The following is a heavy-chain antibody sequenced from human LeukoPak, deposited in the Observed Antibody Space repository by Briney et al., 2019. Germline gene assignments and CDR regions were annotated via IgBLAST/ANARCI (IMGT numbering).Heavy chain of an antibody. V-gene: IGHV1-69*13. J-gene: IGHJ4*02. CDR3: ATRPVLLWFGELLV. CDR2: IIPIFGTA. D-gene: IGHD3-10*01. Sequence: SVKVSCKASGYTFTSYGISWVRQAPGQGLEWMGGIIPIFGTANYAQKFQGRVTITADESTSTAYMELSSLRSEDTAVYYCATRPVLLWFGELLVWGQGTLVTVSS. CDR1: GYTFTSYG.